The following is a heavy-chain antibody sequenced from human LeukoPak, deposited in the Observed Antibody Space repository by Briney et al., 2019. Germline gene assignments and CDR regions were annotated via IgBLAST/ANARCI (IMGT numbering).Heavy chain of an antibody. Sequence: GGSLRLSCAASGFTFSSYAMHWVRQAPGKGLEWVAVISYDGNNQYYADSVKGRFTISRDNSKNTLYLQMNSLRAEDTAVYYCARDPTYSYGYYYYYYGMDVWGQGTTVTVSS. J-gene: IGHJ6*02. CDR1: GFTFSSYA. V-gene: IGHV3-30*04. CDR2: ISYDGNNQ. CDR3: ARDPTYSYGYYYYYYGMDV. D-gene: IGHD5-18*01.